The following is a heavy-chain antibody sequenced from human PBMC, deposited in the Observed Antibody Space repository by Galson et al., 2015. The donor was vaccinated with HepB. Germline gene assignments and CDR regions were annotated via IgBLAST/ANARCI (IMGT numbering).Heavy chain of an antibody. CDR2: IIPILGIA. V-gene: IGHV1-69*04. CDR3: ARERGWASSYGSGGEPFDY. Sequence: SVKVSCKASGGTFSSYALSWVRQAPGQGLEWMGRIIPILGIANYAQKFQGRVTITADTSTSTAYMELRSLRSDDTAVYYCARERGWASSYGSGGEPFDYWGQGTLVTVSS. CDR1: GGTFSSYA. J-gene: IGHJ4*02. D-gene: IGHD5-12*01.